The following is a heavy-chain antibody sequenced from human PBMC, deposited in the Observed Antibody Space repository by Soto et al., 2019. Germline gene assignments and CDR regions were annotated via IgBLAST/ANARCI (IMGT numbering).Heavy chain of an antibody. V-gene: IGHV4-4*02. CDR1: GDSISSRNW. J-gene: IGHJ4*02. D-gene: IGHD3-22*01. Sequence: SETLSLTCAVSGDSISSRNWWSWVRQPPGKGLEWIGEIYYSGSTNYNPSLKSRVTISVDTSKNQFSLKLSSVTAADTAVYYCARTAYYYDSSGFDYWGQGTLVTVSS. CDR2: IYYSGST. CDR3: ARTAYYYDSSGFDY.